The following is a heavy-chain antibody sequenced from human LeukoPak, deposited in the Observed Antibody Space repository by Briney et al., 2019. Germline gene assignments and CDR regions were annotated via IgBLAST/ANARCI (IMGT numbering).Heavy chain of an antibody. D-gene: IGHD3-16*01. V-gene: IGHV1-2*02. CDR1: GYTFTGYH. J-gene: IGHJ4*02. CDR3: ARDSRPPYAHLDY. CDR2: INPNSGGT. Sequence: VASVKVSCKASGYTFTGYHMHWVRQAPGQGLEWMGWINPNSGGTNYAQKFQGRVTMTRDTSISTAYMELSRLRSDDTAVYYCARDSRPPYAHLDYWGQGTLVTVSS.